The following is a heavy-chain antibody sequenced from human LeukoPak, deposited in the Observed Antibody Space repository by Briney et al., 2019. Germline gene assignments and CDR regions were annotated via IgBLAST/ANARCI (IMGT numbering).Heavy chain of an antibody. CDR2: ISGSGGST. J-gene: IGHJ4*02. CDR3: AKVIVGDFWSGYHYYFDY. V-gene: IGHV3-23*01. Sequence: HPGGSLRLSCAASGFTFSSYAMSWVRQAPGKGLEWVSAISGSGGSTYYADSVKGRFTISRDNSKNTLYLQMNSLRAEDTAVYYCAKVIVGDFWSGYHYYFDYWGQGTLVTVSS. D-gene: IGHD3-3*01. CDR1: GFTFSSYA.